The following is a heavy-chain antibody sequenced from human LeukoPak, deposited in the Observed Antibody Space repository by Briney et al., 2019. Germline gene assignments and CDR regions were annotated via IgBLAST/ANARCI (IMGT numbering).Heavy chain of an antibody. CDR1: GLIFSNYA. J-gene: IGHJ5*02. Sequence: GGSLRLSCVASGLIFSNYAMSWVRQAPGKGLEWVSTISSSGGSTYCADSVKGRFIISRDNSKNTLYLQMNSLRAEDTAVYYCARSPYGGYDFWSGPNWFDPWGQGTLVTVSS. CDR3: ARSPYGGYDFWSGPNWFDP. V-gene: IGHV3-23*01. CDR2: ISSSGGST. D-gene: IGHD3-3*01.